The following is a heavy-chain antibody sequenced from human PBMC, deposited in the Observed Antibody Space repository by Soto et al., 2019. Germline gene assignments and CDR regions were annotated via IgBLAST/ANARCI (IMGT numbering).Heavy chain of an antibody. D-gene: IGHD6-6*01. CDR2: IYYSGST. Sequence: KTSETLSLTCTVSGGSISSGGYYWSWIRQHPGKGLEWIGYIYYSGSTYYNPSLKSRVTISVDTSKNQFSLKLSSVTAADTAVYYCARDNNHRISAYSSSPTYWFDPWGQGTLVTVSS. CDR1: GGSISSGGYY. J-gene: IGHJ5*02. CDR3: ARDNNHRISAYSSSPTYWFDP. V-gene: IGHV4-31*03.